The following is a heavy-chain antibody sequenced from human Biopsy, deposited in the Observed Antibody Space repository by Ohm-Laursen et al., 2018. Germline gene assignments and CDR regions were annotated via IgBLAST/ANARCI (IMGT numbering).Heavy chain of an antibody. CDR1: GFTFSNSV. Sequence: SVKVSCKASGFTFSNSVVQWVRQARGQRLAWIGWIVVGSGYAVYAQNFQERVTITRDLSTSTANMELSSLRSDDTAVYYCAAEVGVTVDVGFWGQGTLVTVSS. J-gene: IGHJ4*02. CDR2: IVVGSGYA. V-gene: IGHV1-58*01. D-gene: IGHD1-26*01. CDR3: AAEVGVTVDVGF.